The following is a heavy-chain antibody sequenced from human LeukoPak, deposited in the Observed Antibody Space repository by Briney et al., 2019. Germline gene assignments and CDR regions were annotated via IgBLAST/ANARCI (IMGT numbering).Heavy chain of an antibody. CDR1: GFIFGSYW. Sequence: GGSLRLSCTTSGFIFGSYWMNWVRQTPERGLEWVATIRQDGSEIYYVDSVKGRFTISRDNSKNTLYLQMNSLRAEDTAVYYCAKDPGIVVEFPYFDYWGQGTLVTVSS. J-gene: IGHJ4*02. CDR3: AKDPGIVVEFPYFDY. D-gene: IGHD2-15*01. CDR2: IRQDGSEI. V-gene: IGHV3-7*01.